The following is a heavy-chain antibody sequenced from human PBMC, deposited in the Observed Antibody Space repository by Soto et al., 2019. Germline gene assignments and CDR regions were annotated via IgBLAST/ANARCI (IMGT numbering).Heavy chain of an antibody. D-gene: IGHD3-3*01. J-gene: IGHJ6*02. CDR3: ARDVVIKDQGFWSGPIPYGMDV. Sequence: SETLSLTCTVSGGSISSCGYYWSWIRQHPGKGLEWIGYIYYSGSTYYNPSLKSRVTISVDTSKNQFSLKLSSVTAADTAVYYCARDVVIKDQGFWSGPIPYGMDVWGQGTTVTVSS. V-gene: IGHV4-31*03. CDR2: IYYSGST. CDR1: GGSISSCGYY.